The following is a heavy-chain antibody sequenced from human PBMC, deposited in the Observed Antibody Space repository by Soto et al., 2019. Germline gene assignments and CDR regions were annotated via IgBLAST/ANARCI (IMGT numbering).Heavy chain of an antibody. CDR2: IFYSGGT. CDR3: ARQATGYYYGWFDP. CDR1: GGSILDSTYY. D-gene: IGHD3-22*01. J-gene: IGHJ5*02. Sequence: SATVSLTCTVLGGSILDSTYYWAWIRQSPGKGLEWIGTIFYSGGTFYTPSLKSRVTMSVDTSNNQFSLKLNSVTAADTAVYYCARQATGYYYGWFDPWGQGTLVTVSS. V-gene: IGHV4-39*01.